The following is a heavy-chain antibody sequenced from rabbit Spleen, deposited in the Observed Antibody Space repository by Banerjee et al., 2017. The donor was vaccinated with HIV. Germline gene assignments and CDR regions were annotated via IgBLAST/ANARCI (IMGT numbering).Heavy chain of an antibody. D-gene: IGHD1-1*01. Sequence: QEQLEESGGDLVKPEGSLTLTCTASGFSFSSHWMCWVRQAPGKGPEWIACIYSGASGYIYYASWAKGRFTITKTSSTTVTLQMTSLTAADTATYFCVRVDISTSAYGYDLWGPGTLVTVS. CDR3: VRVDISTSAYGYDL. V-gene: IGHV1S45*01. J-gene: IGHJ6*01. CDR2: IYSGASGYI. CDR1: GFSFSSHW.